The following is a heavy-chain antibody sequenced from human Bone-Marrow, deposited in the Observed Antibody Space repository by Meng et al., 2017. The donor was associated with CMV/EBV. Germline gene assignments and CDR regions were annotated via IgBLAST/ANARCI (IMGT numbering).Heavy chain of an antibody. CDR3: AREESAWRYQVLLHYSMDL. CDR1: GFSFSFYG. CDR2: ISDDSTYI. Sequence: GESLKISCAASGFSFSFYGVTWVRQAPGKGLEWVSSISDDSTYIYYADSVKGRFTISRDNAKNLLYLQMNSLRAEDTAVYYCAREESAWRYQVLLHYSMDLWGQGTTATVSS. V-gene: IGHV3-21*01. D-gene: IGHD2-2*01. J-gene: IGHJ6*01.